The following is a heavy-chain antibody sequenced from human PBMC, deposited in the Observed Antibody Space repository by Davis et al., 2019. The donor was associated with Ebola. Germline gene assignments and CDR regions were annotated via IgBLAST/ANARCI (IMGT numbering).Heavy chain of an antibody. D-gene: IGHD2-21*01. CDR2: INHSGST. Sequence: SETLSLTCAVYGGSFSGYYWSWIRQPPGKGLEWIGEINHSGSTNYNPSLESRVTISVDTSKNQFSLKLSSVTAADTAVYYCARVRARLLLSIDYWGQGTLVTVSS. CDR1: GGSFSGYY. V-gene: IGHV4-34*01. J-gene: IGHJ4*02. CDR3: ARVRARLLLSIDY.